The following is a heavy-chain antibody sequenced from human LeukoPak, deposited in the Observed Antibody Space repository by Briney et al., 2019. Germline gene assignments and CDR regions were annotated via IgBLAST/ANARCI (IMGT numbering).Heavy chain of an antibody. J-gene: IGHJ6*03. CDR2: ISAYNGNT. CDR3: ARVYGSGSYYTYYYYMDV. CDR1: GYTFTSYG. V-gene: IGHV1-18*01. D-gene: IGHD3-10*01. Sequence: ASVKVSCKASGYTFTSYGISWVRQAPGQGLEWMGWISAYNGNTNYAQKLQGRVTMTTDTSTSTAYMELRSLRSDDTAVYYCARVYGSGSYYTYYYYMDVWGKETTVTVSS.